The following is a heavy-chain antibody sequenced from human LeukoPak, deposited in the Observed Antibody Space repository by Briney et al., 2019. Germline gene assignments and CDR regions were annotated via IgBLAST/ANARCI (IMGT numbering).Heavy chain of an antibody. CDR3: ARGFSGYPVDY. CDR2: ISSSGSTI. D-gene: IGHD3-22*01. V-gene: IGHV3-11*04. Sequence: GGSLRLSCAASGFTFSDHYMSWIRQAPGKGLEWVSYISSSGSTIYYADSVKGRFTISRDNAKNSLYVQMNSLTAEDTAVYYCARGFSGYPVDYWGQGTLVTVSS. J-gene: IGHJ4*02. CDR1: GFTFSDHY.